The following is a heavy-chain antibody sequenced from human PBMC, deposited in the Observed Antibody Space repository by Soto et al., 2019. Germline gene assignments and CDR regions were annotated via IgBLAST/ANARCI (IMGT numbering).Heavy chain of an antibody. V-gene: IGHV4-39*01. CDR2: MYYSGST. Sequence: SETLSLTCTVSGGSISSTSHYWAWIRQPPGKGLEWIGSMYYSGSTYYDPSLKSRVTISVDTSKNQFSLNLNSVTAADTAIYYCARHSKNWNSNSFDPWGQGSLVTVSS. CDR3: ARHSKNWNSNSFDP. J-gene: IGHJ5*02. D-gene: IGHD1-7*01. CDR1: GGSISSTSHY.